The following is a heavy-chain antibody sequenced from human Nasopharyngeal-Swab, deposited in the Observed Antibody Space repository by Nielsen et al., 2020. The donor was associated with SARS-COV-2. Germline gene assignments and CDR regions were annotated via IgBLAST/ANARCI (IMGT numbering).Heavy chain of an antibody. V-gene: IGHV3-21*01. Sequence: GESLKISCEGSGFTFSSYSMNWVRQAPGKGLEWISSINWDSSYIYHADSVKGRFTISRDNAKNSLYLQMTGLRAEDTAVYYCVRGTIVGAAGYDYWGQGTLLTVSS. CDR1: GFTFSSYS. J-gene: IGHJ4*02. CDR2: INWDSSYI. CDR3: VRGTIVGAAGYDY. D-gene: IGHD1-26*01.